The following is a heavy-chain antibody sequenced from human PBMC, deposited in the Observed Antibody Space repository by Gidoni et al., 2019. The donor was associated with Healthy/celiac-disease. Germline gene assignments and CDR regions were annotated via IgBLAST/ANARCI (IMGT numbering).Heavy chain of an antibody. V-gene: IGHV1-18*01. CDR1: GYTFTSYG. CDR2: ISAYNGNT. CDR3: ARDRRNGYSGYDFDY. J-gene: IGHJ4*02. D-gene: IGHD5-12*01. Sequence: QVQPVQTGAEVKKPGASVKVSCKASGYTFTSYGISWVRQAPGQGHEWMGWISAYNGNTNYAQKLQGRVTMTTDTSTSTAYMELRSLRSDDTAVYYCARDRRNGYSGYDFDYWGQGTLVTVSS.